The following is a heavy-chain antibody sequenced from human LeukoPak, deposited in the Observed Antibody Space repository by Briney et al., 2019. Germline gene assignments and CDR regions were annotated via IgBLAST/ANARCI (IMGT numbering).Heavy chain of an antibody. CDR2: INHSGST. V-gene: IGHV4-34*01. D-gene: IGHD6-13*01. J-gene: IGHJ4*02. CDR3: ARLSPRIAAAGTAFDY. Sequence: SETLSLTCAVYGGSFSSYYWSWIRQPPGKGLEWIGEINHSGSTSYKPSLKSRVTISLDTSKNQFSLRLSSVTAADTAVYYCARLSPRIAAAGTAFDYWGQGTLVTVSS. CDR1: GGSFSSYY.